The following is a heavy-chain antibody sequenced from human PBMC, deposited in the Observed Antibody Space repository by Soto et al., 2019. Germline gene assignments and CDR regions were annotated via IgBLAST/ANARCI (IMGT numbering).Heavy chain of an antibody. CDR2: ISGSGGST. J-gene: IGHJ6*02. Sequence: XGSLRLSCAASGFTFSSYAMSWVRQAPGKGLEWVSAISGSGGSTYYADSVKGRFTISRDNSKNTLYLQMNSLRAEDTAVYYCASPIFGVVIISTTPEGYYYYGMDVWGQGTTVTVSS. D-gene: IGHD3-3*01. CDR1: GFTFSSYA. CDR3: ASPIFGVVIISTTPEGYYYYGMDV. V-gene: IGHV3-23*01.